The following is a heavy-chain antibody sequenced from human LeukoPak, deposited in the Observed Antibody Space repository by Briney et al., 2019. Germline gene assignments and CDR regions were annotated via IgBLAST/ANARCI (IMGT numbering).Heavy chain of an antibody. Sequence: PSETLSLTCTVSGGSISRYHWSWIRQPPEKGLEWIGYIWYSGTTNYNPSLKSRVTMSVDTSKNHFSLRLSPVTAADTAIYYCVRTISDGSGDYWGQGILVTVSA. V-gene: IGHV4-59*01. CDR3: VRTISDGSGDY. CDR2: IWYSGTT. J-gene: IGHJ4*02. CDR1: GGSISRYH. D-gene: IGHD3-10*01.